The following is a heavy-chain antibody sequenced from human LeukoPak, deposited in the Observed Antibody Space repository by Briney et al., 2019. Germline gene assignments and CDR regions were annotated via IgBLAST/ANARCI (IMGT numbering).Heavy chain of an antibody. D-gene: IGHD1-26*01. J-gene: IGHJ6*02. CDR1: GGSITTYGDY. Sequence: SETLSLTCTVSGGSITTYGDYWDWIRQPPGKGLEWIGYIYYSGSTYYNPSLKSRVTISVDTSKNQFSLKLSSVTAADTAVYYCARGRELLHYYYYYGMDVWGQGTTVTVSS. V-gene: IGHV4-31*03. CDR2: IYYSGST. CDR3: ARGRELLHYYYYYGMDV.